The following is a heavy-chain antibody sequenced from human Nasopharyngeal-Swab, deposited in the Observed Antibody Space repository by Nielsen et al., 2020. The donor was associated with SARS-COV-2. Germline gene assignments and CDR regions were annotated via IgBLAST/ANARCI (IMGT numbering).Heavy chain of an antibody. Sequence: GESLKISCAASGFTFRDYYMSWIRQAPGKGLEWVSYISSSGSTIYYADSVKGRFTISRDNAKNSLYLQMNSLRAEDTAVYYCASSYYDSSGYYPDYWGQGTLVTVSS. V-gene: IGHV3-11*01. CDR3: ASSYYDSSGYYPDY. CDR1: GFTFRDYY. J-gene: IGHJ4*02. D-gene: IGHD3-22*01. CDR2: ISSSGSTI.